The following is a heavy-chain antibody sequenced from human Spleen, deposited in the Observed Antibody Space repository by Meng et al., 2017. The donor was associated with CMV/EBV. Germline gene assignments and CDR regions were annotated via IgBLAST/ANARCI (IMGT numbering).Heavy chain of an antibody. V-gene: IGHV4-30-4*08. D-gene: IGHD2-2*02. Sequence: SETLSLTCTVSGGSIRSGDYFWSWIRQPPGKGPEWIGYIYHTGSTYYNPSLQSPITMSVDTSKNQFSLQLSTVTAADTAIYYCARELRVVVVPAATPSLGYFGMDVWGQGTTVTVSS. J-gene: IGHJ6*02. CDR2: IYHTGST. CDR3: ARELRVVVVPAATPSLGYFGMDV. CDR1: GGSIRSGDYF.